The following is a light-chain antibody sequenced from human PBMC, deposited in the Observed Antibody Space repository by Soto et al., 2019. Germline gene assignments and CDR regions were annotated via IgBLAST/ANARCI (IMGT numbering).Light chain of an antibody. Sequence: DIVLTQSPLSLPVTPGEPASLSCRSSQSLLGSGGHNYLDWYVQKPGQSPQFVIFLGSHRPSGVPNRFSGSGSGTDFTLKISRVEAEDVGVYFCMQSLQTARTFGQGTRV. V-gene: IGKV2-28*01. J-gene: IGKJ1*01. CDR3: MQSLQTART. CDR2: LGS. CDR1: QSLLGSGGHNY.